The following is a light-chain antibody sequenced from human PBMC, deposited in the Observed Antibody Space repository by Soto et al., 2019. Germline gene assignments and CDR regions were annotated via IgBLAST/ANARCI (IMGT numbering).Light chain of an antibody. CDR1: SSDVGYYTY. CDR3: GAYSTSSKV. J-gene: IGLJ1*01. V-gene: IGLV2-14*03. CDR2: EVS. Sequence: QSALTQPASVSGSPGQSITISCTGTSSDVGYYTYVSWYQQHPGNAPKLILYEVSNRPSGISNRFSGSKSGNTASLTISGLQAEDEAEYFCGAYSTSSKVFGTGTKGTVL.